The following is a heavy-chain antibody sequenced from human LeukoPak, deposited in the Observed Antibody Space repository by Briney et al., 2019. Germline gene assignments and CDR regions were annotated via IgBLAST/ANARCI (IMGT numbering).Heavy chain of an antibody. J-gene: IGHJ4*02. CDR2: ISWNSGSI. CDR3: AKSEGATVRGVVGFDY. D-gene: IGHD1-26*01. Sequence: QSGGSLRLSGAASGFTFDDYAMHWVRQAPGKGLEWVSGISWNSGSIGYADSVKGRFTISRDNAKDSLYLQMNSLRAEDMALYYCAKSEGATVRGVVGFDYWGQGTLVTVSS. CDR1: GFTFDDYA. V-gene: IGHV3-9*03.